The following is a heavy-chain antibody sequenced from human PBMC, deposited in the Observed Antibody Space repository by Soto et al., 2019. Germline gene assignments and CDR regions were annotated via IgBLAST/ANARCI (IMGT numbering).Heavy chain of an antibody. J-gene: IGHJ6*02. CDR2: INHSGST. CDR1: GGSVSGYY. D-gene: IGHD4-17*01. Sequence: SLTCAVYGGSVSGYYWSWIRQPPGKGLEWIGEINHSGSTNYNPSLKSRVTISVDTSKNQFSLKLSSVTAADTAVYYCARDSRLTVNQAHVAYGMDVWGPGTTVTVSS. V-gene: IGHV4-34*01. CDR3: ARDSRLTVNQAHVAYGMDV.